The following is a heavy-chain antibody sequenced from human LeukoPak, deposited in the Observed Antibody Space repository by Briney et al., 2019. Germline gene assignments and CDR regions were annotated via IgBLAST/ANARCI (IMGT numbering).Heavy chain of an antibody. CDR3: ARDRITVLRFLEWLSQYYYGMDV. CDR1: GGTFSSYA. J-gene: IGHJ6*02. V-gene: IGHV1-69*13. CDR2: IIPIFGTA. Sequence: GASVKVSCKASGGTFSSYAISWVRQAPGQGLEWMGGIIPIFGTANYAQKFQGRVTITADESTSTAYMELSSLRSDDTAVYYCARDRITVLRFLEWLSQYYYGMDVWGQGTTVTVSS. D-gene: IGHD3-3*01.